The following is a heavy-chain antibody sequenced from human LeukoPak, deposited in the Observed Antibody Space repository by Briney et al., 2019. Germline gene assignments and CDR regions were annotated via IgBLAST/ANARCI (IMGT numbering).Heavy chain of an antibody. V-gene: IGHV3-30*02. CDR2: IRYDGSNK. CDR3: AKVEYTTSWYGVGSLDY. Sequence: GGSLRLSCAASGFTFSSYAMHWVRQAPGKGLEWVAFIRYDGSNKYYAGSVKGRFTISRDNSKDTLYLHMNSLRAEDTAVYYCAKVEYTTSWYGVGSLDYWGQGTMVTVSS. J-gene: IGHJ3*01. D-gene: IGHD6-13*01. CDR1: GFTFSSYA.